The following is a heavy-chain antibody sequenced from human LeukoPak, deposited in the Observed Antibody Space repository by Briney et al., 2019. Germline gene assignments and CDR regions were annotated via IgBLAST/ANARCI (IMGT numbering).Heavy chain of an antibody. CDR1: GFTLSDYG. Sequence: PGGSLRLSCAVSGFTLSDYGMHWVRQAPGKGLERVAVRSYDGSNKYYADSVKGRFTISRDNSKNTLYLQMSSLRVEDTAVYYCARARGGNHRYPFDLWGQGTLVTVSS. J-gene: IGHJ4*02. CDR2: RSYDGSNK. D-gene: IGHD3-16*02. CDR3: ARARGGNHRYPFDL. V-gene: IGHV3-30*03.